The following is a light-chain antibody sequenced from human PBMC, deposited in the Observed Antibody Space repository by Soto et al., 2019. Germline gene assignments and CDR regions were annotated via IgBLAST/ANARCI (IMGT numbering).Light chain of an antibody. Sequence: IVMTQSPATLSVXXVXXXXXXXRASQSVSSNLAWYQQKPGQAPRLLIYGASTRATGIPARFSGSGSGTEFTLTISSLQSEDFAVYYCQQYNNWPPKFGPGTKVDIK. CDR3: QQYNNWPPK. CDR2: GAS. J-gene: IGKJ3*01. V-gene: IGKV3-15*01. CDR1: QSVSSN.